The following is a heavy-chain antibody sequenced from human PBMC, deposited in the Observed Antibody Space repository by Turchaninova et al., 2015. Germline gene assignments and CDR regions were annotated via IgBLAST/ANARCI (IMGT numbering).Heavy chain of an antibody. CDR2: KKQDGSEK. J-gene: IGHJ4*02. V-gene: IGHV3-7*03. CDR3: ARDFSVFD. D-gene: IGHD2-8*01. CDR1: GFTFSNHW. Sequence: DVQLVESGGGLVQPGGSLRLSCAASGFTFSNHWMSWVRQVPGKGLGWGANKKQDGSEKYYVDSVRGRFTISRDNAKNSRSLQMNTLRAEDTAVYYCARDFSVFDWGQGTLVTVSS.